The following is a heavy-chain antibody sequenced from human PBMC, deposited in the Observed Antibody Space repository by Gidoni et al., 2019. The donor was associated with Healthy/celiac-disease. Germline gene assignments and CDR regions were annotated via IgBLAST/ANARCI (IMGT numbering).Heavy chain of an antibody. Sequence: QVQLQESGPGLVKPSGTLSLTCAVSGGSISRSNWWSWVRQPPGKGLEWIGEIYQSGRTNYNPSLNSRVTISVDKSKNQFSLKLSSVTAADTAVYYCARERAYGSGSNLRYFEYWGQGTLVTVSS. CDR3: ARERAYGSGSNLRYFEY. J-gene: IGHJ4*02. CDR1: GGSISRSNW. CDR2: IYQSGRT. D-gene: IGHD3-10*01. V-gene: IGHV4-4*02.